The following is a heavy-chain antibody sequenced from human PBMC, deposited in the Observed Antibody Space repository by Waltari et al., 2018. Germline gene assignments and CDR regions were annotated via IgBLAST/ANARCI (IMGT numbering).Heavy chain of an antibody. V-gene: IGHV4-4*02. CDR3: ARDRGRGLYLDT. J-gene: IGHJ4*02. CDR1: GDSMTSTYW. Sequence: QLQLQESGPGLVKPSGTLSLSCAVSGDSMTSTYWWNWVRQSPQKGLEWIGQVHRSGRTNYNPSFARRVTGSLDTSNYQLSLKVTSATAADTAVYYCARDRGRGLYLDTWGPGTLVTVSP. CDR2: VHRSGRT. D-gene: IGHD2-15*01.